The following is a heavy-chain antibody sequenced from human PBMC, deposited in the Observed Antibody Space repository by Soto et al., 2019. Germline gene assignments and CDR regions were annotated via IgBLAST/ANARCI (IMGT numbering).Heavy chain of an antibody. D-gene: IGHD3-10*01. V-gene: IGHV4-59*01. J-gene: IGHJ6*02. Sequence: SQTLPLTCTVSGGSISSYNWSWILQPPGKGLERIGYTYYSGSTNYNPTLKSRVTISVDTSKNQLSLKLNSVTAADTAVYYCARDLGGITVVSHYYYYGMDVWGQGTTVTVAS. CDR3: ARDLGGITVVSHYYYYGMDV. CDR2: TYYSGST. CDR1: GGSISSYN.